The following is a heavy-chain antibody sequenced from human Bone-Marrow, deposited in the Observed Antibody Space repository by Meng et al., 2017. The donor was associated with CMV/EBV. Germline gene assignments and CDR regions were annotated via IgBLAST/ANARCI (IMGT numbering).Heavy chain of an antibody. CDR1: GFTFSSYA. J-gene: IGHJ4*02. CDR2: ISYDGSNK. CDR3: ARDVFGVVTTIDY. D-gene: IGHD3-3*01. V-gene: IGHV3-30*04. Sequence: CAGSGFTFSSYAMHWVRQAPGKGLEWVAVISYDGSNKYYADSVKGRFTISRDNSKNTLYLQMNSLRAEDTAVYYCARDVFGVVTTIDYWGQGTLVTVSS.